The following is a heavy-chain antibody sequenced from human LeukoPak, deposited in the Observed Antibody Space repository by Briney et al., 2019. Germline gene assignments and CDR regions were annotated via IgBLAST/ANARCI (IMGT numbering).Heavy chain of an antibody. J-gene: IGHJ6*03. D-gene: IGHD3-10*01. CDR2: INPNRGGT. CDR3: ARDRVTMVRGVTHYMDV. V-gene: IGHV1-2*02. Sequence: ASVKVSCKASGGTFSSYAISWVRQAPGQGLEWMGWINPNRGGTNYAQKFQGRVTMTRDTSISTAYMELSRLRSDDTAVYYCARDRVTMVRGVTHYMDVWGKGTTVTVSS. CDR1: GGTFSSYA.